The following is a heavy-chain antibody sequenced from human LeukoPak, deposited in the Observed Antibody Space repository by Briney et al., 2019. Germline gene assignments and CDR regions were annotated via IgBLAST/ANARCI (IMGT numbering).Heavy chain of an antibody. CDR3: ARGAGRNYFGY. D-gene: IGHD1-14*01. CDR2: FYVGGDT. Sequence: PGGSLRLSCAASGFTISSYYMSWVRQAPGKGLEWVSVFYVGGDTYYADSVQGRFTISRDNSKNTLYLQMNSLRTDDTAGYYCARGAGRNYFGYWGQGTLVTVSS. CDR1: GFTISSYY. J-gene: IGHJ4*02. V-gene: IGHV3-66*02.